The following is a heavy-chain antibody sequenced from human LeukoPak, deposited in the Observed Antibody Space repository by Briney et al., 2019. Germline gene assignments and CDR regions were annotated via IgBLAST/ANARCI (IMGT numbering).Heavy chain of an antibody. J-gene: IGHJ4*02. D-gene: IGHD3-10*01. CDR2: ISWDGGST. Sequence: PGGSLRLSCAASGLTFDDYTMHWVRQAPEKGLEWVSLISWDGGSTYYGDSVKGRFTISRDNSKNSLYLQMNSLRTEDTALYYCARGHPYYFDYWGQGTLVTVSS. CDR1: GLTFDDYT. CDR3: ARGHPYYFDY. V-gene: IGHV3-43*01.